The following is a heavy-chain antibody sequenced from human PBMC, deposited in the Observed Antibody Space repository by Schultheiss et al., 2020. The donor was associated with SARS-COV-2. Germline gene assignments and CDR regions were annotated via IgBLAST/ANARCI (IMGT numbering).Heavy chain of an antibody. Sequence: ASVKVSCKASGYTFSTYGFSWVRQAPGQGLEWMGWIGAKIGNTNYAQRFQGRVTMTTDTSTSTAYMELRGLGFDDTAVYYCARVSGYDYKERGIKAISGQYYYGMDVWGQGTTVTVSS. D-gene: IGHD5-12*01. CDR2: IGAKIGNT. CDR1: GYTFSTYG. CDR3: ARVSGYDYKERGIKAISGQYYYGMDV. V-gene: IGHV1-18*01. J-gene: IGHJ6*02.